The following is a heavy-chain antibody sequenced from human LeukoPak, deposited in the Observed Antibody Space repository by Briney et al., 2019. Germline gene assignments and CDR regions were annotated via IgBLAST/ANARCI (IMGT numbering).Heavy chain of an antibody. D-gene: IGHD6-6*01. Sequence: SETLSLTCAVYGGSFSGYYWSWIRQPPGKGLEWIGEINHSGGTNHNPSLKSRVTISVDTSKNQFSLKLSSVTAADTAVHYCARETAARDAFDIWGQGTMVTVSS. CDR2: INHSGGT. CDR3: ARETAARDAFDI. CDR1: GGSFSGYY. V-gene: IGHV4-34*01. J-gene: IGHJ3*02.